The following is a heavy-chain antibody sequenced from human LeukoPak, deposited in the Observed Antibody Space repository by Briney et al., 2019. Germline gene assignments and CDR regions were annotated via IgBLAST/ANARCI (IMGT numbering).Heavy chain of an antibody. J-gene: IGHJ4*01. D-gene: IGHD3-16*01. CDR3: ARGVGYYDDIWGSTPFDY. CDR1: RGSINTYY. CDR2: ISCSGST. V-gene: IGHV4-59*01. Sequence: SETLSLTCTVSRGSINTYYWSWIRQPPGKGLEWIGYISCSGSTDYNPSLKSRAAISLDTSKNQISLRLSSVTAADTAVYYCARGVGYYDDIWGSTPFDYWGHGTLVIVSA.